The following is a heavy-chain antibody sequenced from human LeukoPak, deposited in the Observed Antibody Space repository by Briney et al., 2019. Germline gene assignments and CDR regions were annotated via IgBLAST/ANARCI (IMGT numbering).Heavy chain of an antibody. J-gene: IGHJ6*02. CDR3: ASSSLRYFDWLLDV. Sequence: GGSLRLSCAASGFTSSSYSMNWVRQAPGKGLEWVSSISSSSSYIYYADSVKGRFTISRDNAKNSLYLQMNSLRAEDTAVYYCASSSLRYFDWLLDVWGQGTTVTVSS. CDR2: ISSSSSYI. CDR1: GFTSSSYS. D-gene: IGHD3-9*01. V-gene: IGHV3-21*01.